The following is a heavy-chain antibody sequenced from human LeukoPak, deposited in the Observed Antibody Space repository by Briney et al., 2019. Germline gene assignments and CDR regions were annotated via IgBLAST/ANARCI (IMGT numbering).Heavy chain of an antibody. CDR1: GGSFSGYY. CDR2: INHSGST. J-gene: IGHJ5*02. D-gene: IGHD6-19*01. Sequence: PSETLSLTCAVYGGSFSGYYWNWIRQPPGKGLEWIGEINHSGSTNYNPSLKSRVPISVDTSKNQFSLKLSSVTAADTAVYYCARGRQQWLVWGASPGTLFDPWGQGTLVTVSS. CDR3: ARGRQQWLVWGASPGTLFDP. V-gene: IGHV4-34*01.